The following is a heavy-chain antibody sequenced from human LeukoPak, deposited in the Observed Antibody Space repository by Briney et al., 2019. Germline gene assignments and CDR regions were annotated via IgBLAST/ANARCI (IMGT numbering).Heavy chain of an antibody. CDR1: GYSFTSCW. CDR2: IYPGDSDT. Sequence: RGESLKISCKCSGYSFTSCWIGWVRQMPGKGMEWMGIIYPGDSDTRYSPSFQGQVTISADKSLSTAYLQWSSLKASDTAMYYCARYVSEYYDSSGTGYYFDYWGQGTLVTVSS. D-gene: IGHD3-22*01. J-gene: IGHJ4*02. CDR3: ARYVSEYYDSSGTGYYFDY. V-gene: IGHV5-51*01.